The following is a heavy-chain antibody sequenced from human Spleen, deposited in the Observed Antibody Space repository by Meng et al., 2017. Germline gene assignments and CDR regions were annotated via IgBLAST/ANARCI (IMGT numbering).Heavy chain of an antibody. J-gene: IGHJ6*02. D-gene: IGHD1-26*01. CDR3: AKDKGGSYPYYYAMDV. Sequence: SLKISCAASGFVFDDYAMHWVRQAPGKGLEWVSGISWNSGNINYADSVRGRFTISRDNAKNSLYLQMISLRVEDTALYFCAKDKGGSYPYYYAMDVWGQGATVTVSS. CDR2: ISWNSGNI. CDR1: GFVFDDYA. V-gene: IGHV3-9*01.